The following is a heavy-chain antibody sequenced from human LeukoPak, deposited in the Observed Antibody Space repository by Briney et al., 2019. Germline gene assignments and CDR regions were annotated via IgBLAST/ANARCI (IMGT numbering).Heavy chain of an antibody. Sequence: ASVKVSCKASGYTFTGYYMHWVRQAPGQGLEWMGWINPNSGGTNYAQKFQGRVTMTRDTSISTAYMELSRLRSDDTAVYYCASSSPYYYDSSGRYAFDIWGQGTMVTVSS. V-gene: IGHV1-2*02. CDR2: INPNSGGT. J-gene: IGHJ3*02. D-gene: IGHD3-22*01. CDR3: ASSSPYYYDSSGRYAFDI. CDR1: GYTFTGYY.